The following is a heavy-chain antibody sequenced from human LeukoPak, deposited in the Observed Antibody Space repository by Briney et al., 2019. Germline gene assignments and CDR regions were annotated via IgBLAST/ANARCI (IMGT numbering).Heavy chain of an antibody. V-gene: IGHV4-59*01. D-gene: IGHD3-22*01. J-gene: IGHJ4*02. Sequence: SETLSLTCTVSGGSISSYYWSWIRQPPGKGLEWIGYIYYSGSTNYSPSLKSRVTISVDTSKNQFSLKLSSVTAADTAVYYCARAREEYYDSSGYSVFDYWGQGTLVTVSS. CDR3: ARAREEYYDSSGYSVFDY. CDR1: GGSISSYY. CDR2: IYYSGST.